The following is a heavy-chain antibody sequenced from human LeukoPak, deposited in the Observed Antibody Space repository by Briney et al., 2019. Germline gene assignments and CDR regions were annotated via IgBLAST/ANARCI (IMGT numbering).Heavy chain of an antibody. CDR2: INSDGSST. D-gene: IGHD3-3*01. CDR3: AGPYYDFWSGLGDAFDI. CDR1: GFTFSSYW. V-gene: IGHV3-74*01. Sequence: PGGSLRLSCAASGFTFSSYWMHWVRQAPGKGLVWVSRINSDGSSTSYADSVKGRFTISRDNAKNTLYLQMNSLRAEDTAVYYCAGPYYDFWSGLGDAFDIWGQGTVVTVSS. J-gene: IGHJ3*02.